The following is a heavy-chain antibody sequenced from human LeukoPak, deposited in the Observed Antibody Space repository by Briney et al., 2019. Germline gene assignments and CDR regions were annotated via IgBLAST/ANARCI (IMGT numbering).Heavy chain of an antibody. CDR2: ITQSSDYI. CDR1: GFTFSSYS. V-gene: IGHV3-21*01. J-gene: IGHJ4*02. D-gene: IGHD3-10*01. Sequence: GGSLRLSCAASGFTFSSYSMNWVRQAPGKGLEWVSSITQSSDYIYYADSVKGRFIISRDNAKNSLYLQMNSLRAEDTAMYYCARDLNFYGSDRGVDYWSQGTLVTVSS. CDR3: ARDLNFYGSDRGVDY.